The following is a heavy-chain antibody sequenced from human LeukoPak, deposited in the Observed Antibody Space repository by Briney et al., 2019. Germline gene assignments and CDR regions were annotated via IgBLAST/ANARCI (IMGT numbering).Heavy chain of an antibody. Sequence: PSETLSLTCTVSGGSISSYYWSWIRQPPGKGLEWIGEINHSGSTNYNPSLKSRVTISVDTSKNQFSLKLSSVTAADTAVYYCALTLMRRVAAGPTGDYWGQGTLVTVSS. D-gene: IGHD6-13*01. J-gene: IGHJ4*02. CDR3: ALTLMRRVAAGPTGDY. V-gene: IGHV4-34*01. CDR2: INHSGST. CDR1: GGSISSYY.